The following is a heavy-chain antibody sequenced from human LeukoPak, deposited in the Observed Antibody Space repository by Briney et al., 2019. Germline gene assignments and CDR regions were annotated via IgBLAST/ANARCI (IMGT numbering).Heavy chain of an antibody. V-gene: IGHV3-7*01. J-gene: IGHJ4*02. D-gene: IGHD3-10*01. CDR3: ARESSGPDY. CDR1: GFTFSSHW. CDR2: IKQDGSEK. Sequence: GGSLRLSCAASGFTFSSHWMSWVRQAPGKGLEWVANIKQDGSEKYYVDSVKGRFTISRDNAKNSLYLQMNSLRAEDTAVYYCARESSGPDYWGQGTLVTVSS.